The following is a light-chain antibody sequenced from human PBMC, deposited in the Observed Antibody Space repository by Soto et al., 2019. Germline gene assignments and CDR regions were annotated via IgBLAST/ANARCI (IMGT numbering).Light chain of an antibody. CDR1: SSDVGGYNY. Sequence: QSALTQPASVSGSPGQSITISCTGTSSDVGGYNYVSWYQQHPGKAPRLMIYDVSGRPSGVSHRFSGSKSGNTASLTISGLQAEDEAVYYCLSCTTSSTYVFGTGTKVTVL. CDR2: DVS. V-gene: IGLV2-14*01. J-gene: IGLJ1*01. CDR3: LSCTTSSTYV.